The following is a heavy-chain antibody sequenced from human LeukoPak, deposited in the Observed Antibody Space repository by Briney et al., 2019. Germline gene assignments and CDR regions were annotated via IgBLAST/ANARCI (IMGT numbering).Heavy chain of an antibody. Sequence: GGSLRLSCAASGFTFSSYWMHWVRQAPGKGLVWVSRISGDGSSTTYADSVKGRFTISRDNAKNTLYLQMNSLYYCARGYSGSYRVDYWGQGTLVTVSS. J-gene: IGHJ4*02. CDR1: GFTFSSYW. V-gene: IGHV3-74*01. CDR2: ISGDGSST. D-gene: IGHD1-26*01. CDR3: YRVDY.